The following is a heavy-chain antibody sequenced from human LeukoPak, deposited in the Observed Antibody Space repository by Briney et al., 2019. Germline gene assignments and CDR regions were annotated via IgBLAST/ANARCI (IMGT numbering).Heavy chain of an antibody. CDR3: MIFEITVVLAVNS. CDR2: IPFDGRNI. Sequence: GGSLRLSCAASGFSFSTSGMHWVRQAPGKGLEWVAFIPFDGRNIYYADSVTGRFTISRDNSKNTLFLQMDGLRVEDTAVYYCMIFEITVVLAVNSWGQGTLVTVSS. CDR1: GFSFSTSG. D-gene: IGHD3-10*01. V-gene: IGHV3-30*02. J-gene: IGHJ4*02.